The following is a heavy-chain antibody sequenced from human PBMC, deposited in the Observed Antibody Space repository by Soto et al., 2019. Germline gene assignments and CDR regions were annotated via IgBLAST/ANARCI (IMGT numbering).Heavy chain of an antibody. D-gene: IGHD3-10*01. CDR2: IIGSGGSS. CDR3: AKKIRGGFWFGESDDAFDV. Sequence: QPGGAVRRSCVDLGVICSSKTMCWVRQAPGKGLEWVSGIIGSGGSSYYAGSVKGRFTISRDNSKHTLYLQMNSLRAEDTAIYYCAKKIRGGFWFGESDDAFDVWGQGAKVTVSS. J-gene: IGHJ3*01. V-gene: IGHV3-23*01. CDR1: GVICSSKT.